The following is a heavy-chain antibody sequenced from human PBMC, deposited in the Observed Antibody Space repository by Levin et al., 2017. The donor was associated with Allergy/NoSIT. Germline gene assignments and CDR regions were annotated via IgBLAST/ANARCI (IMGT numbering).Heavy chain of an antibody. D-gene: IGHD2-15*01. CDR2: ISGSGENT. CDR3: AKEGGRAEAAAGGFGYYYYGMDA. Sequence: LSLTCAASGFAFSNYAMRWVRQAPGKGLEWVSAISGSGENTYYADSVKGRFTISRDNSKNTLFLQLHSLRPEDTAVYYCAKEGGRAEAAAGGFGYYYYGMDAWGQGTTVTVS. J-gene: IGHJ6*02. V-gene: IGHV3-23*01. CDR1: GFAFSNYA.